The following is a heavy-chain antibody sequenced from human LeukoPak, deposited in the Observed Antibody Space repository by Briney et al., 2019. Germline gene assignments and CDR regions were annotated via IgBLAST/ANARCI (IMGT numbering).Heavy chain of an antibody. CDR3: AKGSGGRYQLAAGNWFDS. V-gene: IGHV3-7*03. J-gene: IGHJ5*01. Sequence: GGSLRLSCAASGFTFSSFWMNWLRQAPGKGLEWVANIKQDGSEKYYADSVKGRFTISRDNSKNTLFVQMNSLRGEDTAVYYCAKGSGGRYQLAAGNWFDSWGQGTLVTVSS. CDR2: IKQDGSEK. D-gene: IGHD2-2*01. CDR1: GFTFSSFW.